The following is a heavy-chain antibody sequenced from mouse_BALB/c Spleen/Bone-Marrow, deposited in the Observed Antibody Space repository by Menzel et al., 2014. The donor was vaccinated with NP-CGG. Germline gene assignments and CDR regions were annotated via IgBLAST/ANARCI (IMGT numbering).Heavy chain of an antibody. D-gene: IGHD2-3*01. Sequence: DLVKPGASVKLSCKASGYTFTNFWINWIKQRPGQGLEWIGRIAPGTGTTYYNEMFKGKATLTVDTSSSTAYIQLSSLSFEDSAGYFCARYDYAMDYWGQGTSVTVSS. J-gene: IGHJ4*01. CDR2: IAPGTGTT. CDR1: GYTFTNFW. V-gene: IGHV1S41*01. CDR3: ARYDYAMDY.